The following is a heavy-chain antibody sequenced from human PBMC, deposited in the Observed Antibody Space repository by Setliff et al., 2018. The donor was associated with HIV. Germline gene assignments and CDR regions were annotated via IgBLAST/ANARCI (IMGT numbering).Heavy chain of an antibody. CDR3: AKDYGDGHNWGAFDI. D-gene: IGHD1-1*01. Sequence: GGSLRLSCAASGFIFDDYAMHWGRQIPGKGLEWVAGITWNSGTIAYADSVQGRFTISRDNDKKYVFLQMNSLRPEDTALYFCAKDYGDGHNWGAFDISGQGTMVTVSS. CDR1: GFIFDDYA. CDR2: ITWNSGTI. J-gene: IGHJ3*02. V-gene: IGHV3-9*01.